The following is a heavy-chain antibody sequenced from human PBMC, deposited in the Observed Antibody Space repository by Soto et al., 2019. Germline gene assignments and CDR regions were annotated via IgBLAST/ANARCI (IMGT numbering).Heavy chain of an antibody. Sequence: GSLRLSCAASGFTFSSYSMNWVRQAPGKGLEWVSYISSSSSTIYYADSVKGRFTISRDNAKNSLYLQMNSLRDEDTAVYYCARGSMVRGVIKGAFDIWGQGTMVTVSS. J-gene: IGHJ3*02. V-gene: IGHV3-48*02. CDR2: ISSSSSTI. D-gene: IGHD3-10*01. CDR3: ARGSMVRGVIKGAFDI. CDR1: GFTFSSYS.